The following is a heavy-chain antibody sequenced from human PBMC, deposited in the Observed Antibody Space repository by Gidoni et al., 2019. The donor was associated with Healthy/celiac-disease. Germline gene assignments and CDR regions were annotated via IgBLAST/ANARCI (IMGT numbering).Heavy chain of an antibody. CDR1: GFTFSSYW. J-gene: IGHJ4*02. V-gene: IGHV3-7*01. Sequence: EVQLVESGGGLVQPGGSLRLSCAASGFTFSSYWMSWVRQAPGKGLEWVANIKQDGSEKYYVDSVKGRFTISRDNAKNSLYLQMNSLRAEDTAVYYCARGLYYDFWSGYYLWGQGTLVTVSS. CDR2: IKQDGSEK. CDR3: ARGLYYDFWSGYYL. D-gene: IGHD3-3*01.